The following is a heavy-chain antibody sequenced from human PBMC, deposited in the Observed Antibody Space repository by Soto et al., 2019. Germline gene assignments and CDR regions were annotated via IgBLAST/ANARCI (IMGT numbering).Heavy chain of an antibody. V-gene: IGHV1-69*01. D-gene: IGHD3-16*01. CDR3: ARGAAYYYYGMDV. Sequence: QVQLVQSGAEVKKPGSSVKVSCKASGGTFSSYAISWVRQAPGQGREWMGGIIPIFGTANYAQRLQGRVTINADESTSTAYMELSSLRSEDTAVYYCARGAAYYYYGMDVWGQGTTVTVSS. CDR1: GGTFSSYA. J-gene: IGHJ6*02. CDR2: IIPIFGTA.